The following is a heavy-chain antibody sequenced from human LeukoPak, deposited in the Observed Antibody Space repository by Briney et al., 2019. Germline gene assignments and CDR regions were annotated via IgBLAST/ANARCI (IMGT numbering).Heavy chain of an antibody. Sequence: GGSLRLSCAASGFTFSSYWMSWGRQAPGKGLEWVANIKQDGSEKYYVDSVKGRFTISRDNAKNSLYLQMNSLRAEDTAVYYCARDYGDYEGYFDYWGQGTLVTVSS. D-gene: IGHD4-17*01. V-gene: IGHV3-7*01. CDR1: GFTFSSYW. J-gene: IGHJ4*02. CDR2: IKQDGSEK. CDR3: ARDYGDYEGYFDY.